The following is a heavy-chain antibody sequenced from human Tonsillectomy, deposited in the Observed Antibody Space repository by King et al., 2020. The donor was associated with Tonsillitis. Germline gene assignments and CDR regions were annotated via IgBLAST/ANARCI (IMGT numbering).Heavy chain of an antibody. J-gene: IGHJ4*02. V-gene: IGHV3-30*18. D-gene: IGHD1-26*01. Sequence: HGQLVQSGGGVVQPGRSLRLSCAASGFIFNSYGMHWVRQAPGKGLEWVALISYDGDNKYYADSVKGRFTISRDISKNTLFLQMNSLRAEDTALYYCAKGLGMGDWGQGALVTVSS. CDR1: GFIFNSYG. CDR2: ISYDGDNK. CDR3: AKGLGMGD.